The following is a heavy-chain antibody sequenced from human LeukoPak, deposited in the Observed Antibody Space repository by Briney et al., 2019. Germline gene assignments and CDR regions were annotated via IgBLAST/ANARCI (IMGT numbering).Heavy chain of an antibody. V-gene: IGHV3-23*01. D-gene: IGHD6-13*01. J-gene: IGHJ4*02. CDR1: GFTFSSYV. CDR2: ISGSGSIT. CDR3: AKDAVEQVVPLDYFDF. Sequence: GGSLRLSCAASGFTFSSYVMTWVRQAPGKGLEWVSAISGSGSITEYADSVKGRFTISRDNSKNTLYLQMNSLRAEDTAVYYCAKDAVEQVVPLDYFDFWGQGTLVTVSS.